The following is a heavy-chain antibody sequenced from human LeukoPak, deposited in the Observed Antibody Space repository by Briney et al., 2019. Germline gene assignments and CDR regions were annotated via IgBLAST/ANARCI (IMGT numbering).Heavy chain of an antibody. V-gene: IGHV3-23*01. J-gene: IGHJ4*02. CDR1: GFTFSSYA. Sequence: SGGSLRLSCAASGFTFSSYAMSWVRQAPGKGLEWVSAISGSVGSTYYADSVKGRFTISKHNSKNTLYLQMNSLSAEDTAVYYCANPSGGSLYWGQGTLVTVSS. CDR3: ANPSGGSLY. D-gene: IGHD3-16*01. CDR2: ISGSVGST.